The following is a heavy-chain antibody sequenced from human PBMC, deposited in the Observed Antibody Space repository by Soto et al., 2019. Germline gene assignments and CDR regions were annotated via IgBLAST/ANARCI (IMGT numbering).Heavy chain of an antibody. V-gene: IGHV3-9*01. D-gene: IGHD6-6*01. CDR2: ISWNSGSI. J-gene: IGHJ6*02. Sequence: DVQLVESGGGLVQPGRSLRLSCAASGFTFDDYAMHWVRQAPGKGLEWVSGISWNSGSIGYADSVKGRFTISRDNAKNSLYLQMNSLRAEDTALYYCAKDRVYGMDVWGQGTTVTVSS. CDR1: GFTFDDYA. CDR3: AKDRVYGMDV.